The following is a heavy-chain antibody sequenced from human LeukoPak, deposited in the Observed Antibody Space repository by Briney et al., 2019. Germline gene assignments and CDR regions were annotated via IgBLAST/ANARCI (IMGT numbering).Heavy chain of an antibody. Sequence: ASVKVSCKASGYTFTSYYMHWVRQAPGQGLEWMGIINPSGGSTSYAQKFQARVTMTRDTSTSTVYMELSSLRSEDTAVYYCAREEYSSGWYRSGYYFDYWGQGTLVTVSS. D-gene: IGHD6-19*01. V-gene: IGHV1-46*01. CDR2: INPSGGST. J-gene: IGHJ4*02. CDR3: AREEYSSGWYRSGYYFDY. CDR1: GYTFTSYY.